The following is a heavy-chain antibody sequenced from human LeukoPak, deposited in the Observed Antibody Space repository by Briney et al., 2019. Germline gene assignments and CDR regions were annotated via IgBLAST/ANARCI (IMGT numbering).Heavy chain of an antibody. V-gene: IGHV4-34*12. Sequence: SETLSLTCVVYGESFSGHYWTWIRQPPGKGLEWIGEIIDTGSTKYNSSPKSRVTISVDTSKNQFSLRLSSVTAADTAMYYCAKTHSHFPPCFDYWGQGTLVIVSS. CDR3: AKTHSHFPPCFDY. CDR2: IIDTGST. D-gene: IGHD4-11*01. CDR1: GESFSGHY. J-gene: IGHJ4*02.